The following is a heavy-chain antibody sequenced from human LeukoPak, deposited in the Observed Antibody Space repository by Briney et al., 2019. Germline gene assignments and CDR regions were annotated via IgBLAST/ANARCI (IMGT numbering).Heavy chain of an antibody. CDR2: IYYSGST. Sequence: PSETLSLTCTVSGGSISSSSYYWGWIRQPPGKGLEWIGSIYYSGSTYYNPSLKSRVTISVDTSKNQFSLKLSSVTAADTAVYYCARDGSSSWYYGYYGMDVWGQGTTVTVSS. D-gene: IGHD6-13*01. V-gene: IGHV4-39*07. CDR1: GGSISSSSYY. J-gene: IGHJ6*02. CDR3: ARDGSSSWYYGYYGMDV.